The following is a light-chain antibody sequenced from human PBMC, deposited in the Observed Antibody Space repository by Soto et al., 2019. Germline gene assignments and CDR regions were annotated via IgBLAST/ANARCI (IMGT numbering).Light chain of an antibody. Sequence: QMTQSPSSLSASVGDRLSITCRASQVITNDLGWYQQKPGKAPKRLIYAASTLQSGVPSRFSGSGSGTEFTLTISSLQPEDVATYYCLQLNTYPWTFGQGTKVEIK. V-gene: IGKV1-17*01. CDR2: AAS. J-gene: IGKJ1*01. CDR1: QVITND. CDR3: LQLNTYPWT.